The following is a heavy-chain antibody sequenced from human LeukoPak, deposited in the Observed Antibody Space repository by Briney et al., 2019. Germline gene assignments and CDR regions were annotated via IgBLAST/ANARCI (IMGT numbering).Heavy chain of an antibody. CDR3: ARGRYSSGWYRDYYYMDI. D-gene: IGHD6-19*01. J-gene: IGHJ6*03. CDR1: GGTFSSYA. V-gene: IGHV1-69*06. CDR2: IIPIFGTA. Sequence: GASVKVSCKASGGTFSSYAISWVRQAPGQGLEWMGGIIPIFGTANYAQRFQGRVTITADKSTSTAYMELSSLRSEDTAVYYCARGRYSSGWYRDYYYMDIWGKGTTVTVSS.